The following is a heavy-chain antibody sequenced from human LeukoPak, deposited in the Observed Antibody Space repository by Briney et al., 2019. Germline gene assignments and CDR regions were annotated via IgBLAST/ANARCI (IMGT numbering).Heavy chain of an antibody. V-gene: IGHV4-31*03. Sequence: SETLSLTCTVSGGTISRGGYYWIWVLQHPGKGLEWIGYTYYSGSNNYHKSLKSRVTIPVDTSKHQFSVKLSSVTAADTAVYYCARENSGSYGEFAYWRQRTLVTVPS. CDR1: GGTISRGGYY. J-gene: IGHJ4*02. CDR2: TYYSGSN. D-gene: IGHD1-26*01. CDR3: ARENSGSYGEFAY.